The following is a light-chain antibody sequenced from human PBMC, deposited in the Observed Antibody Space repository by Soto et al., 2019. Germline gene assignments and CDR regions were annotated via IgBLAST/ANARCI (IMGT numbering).Light chain of an antibody. CDR2: WAS. CDR3: LQHYSFPRT. Sequence: DIVMTQSPDSLAVSLGERATINCKSSQSVLFSAKNRNYLSWYQQKTGQPPKLLIYWASTRESGVPDRISGSGSGTNFTLTISGLQAEDVVVYYCLQHYSFPRTFGQGTKVEI. J-gene: IGKJ1*01. CDR1: QSVLFSAKNRNY. V-gene: IGKV4-1*01.